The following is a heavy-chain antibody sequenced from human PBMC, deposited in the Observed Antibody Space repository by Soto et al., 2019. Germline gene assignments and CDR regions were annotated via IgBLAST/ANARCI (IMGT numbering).Heavy chain of an antibody. J-gene: IGHJ6*02. D-gene: IGHD3-10*01. CDR1: GGSFSGYY. Sequence: SETLSLTCAVYGGSFSGYYWSWIRQPPGKGLEWIGEINHSGSTNYNPPLKSRVTISVDTSKNQFSLKLSSVTAADTAVYYCARHAFGSGFYYGMNVWGQGTTVTVSS. CDR2: INHSGST. V-gene: IGHV4-34*01. CDR3: ARHAFGSGFYYGMNV.